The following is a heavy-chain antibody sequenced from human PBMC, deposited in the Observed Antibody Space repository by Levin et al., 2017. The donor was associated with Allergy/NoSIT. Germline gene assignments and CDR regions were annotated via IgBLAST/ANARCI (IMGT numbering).Heavy chain of an antibody. D-gene: IGHD6-19*01. CDR1: GFTVSSNY. V-gene: IGHV3-53*01. CDR2: IYSGGST. Sequence: LSLTCAASGFTVSSNYMSWVRQAPGKGLEWVSVIYSGGSTYYADSVKGRFTISRDNSKNTLYLQMNSLRAEDTAVYYCARQSLGSGWENFDYWGQGTLVTVSS. J-gene: IGHJ4*02. CDR3: ARQSLGSGWENFDY.